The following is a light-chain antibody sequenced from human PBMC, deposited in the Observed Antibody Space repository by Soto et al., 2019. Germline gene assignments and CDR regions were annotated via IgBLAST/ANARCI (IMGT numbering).Light chain of an antibody. CDR3: QQSYTTPRT. CDR2: GAC. J-gene: IGKJ1*01. CDR1: QSITSY. Sequence: DFPMTQSPSSLSASVGDRVTITCRARQSITSYLNWYQQTPGKAPKIPIYGACNLQRGVRSRCGGSRSGTDITRTISSLQPEDLATYDCQQSYTTPRTFGHRTNVVIK. V-gene: IGKV1-39*01.